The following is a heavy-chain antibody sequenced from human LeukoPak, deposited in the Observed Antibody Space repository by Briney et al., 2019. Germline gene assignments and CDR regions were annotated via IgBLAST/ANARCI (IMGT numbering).Heavy chain of an antibody. J-gene: IGHJ4*02. Sequence: PSETLPLTCTVSGGSISSNTFYWGWIRQPPGKGLEWIGSIHYSGSTYYNPSLKSRITMSIDTSKNQFSLKMSSVTAADTAVFYCARAEAYYDLWSGNLFDYWGQGILVTVSS. V-gene: IGHV4-39*07. CDR3: ARAEAYYDLWSGNLFDY. D-gene: IGHD3-3*01. CDR2: IHYSGST. CDR1: GGSISSNTFY.